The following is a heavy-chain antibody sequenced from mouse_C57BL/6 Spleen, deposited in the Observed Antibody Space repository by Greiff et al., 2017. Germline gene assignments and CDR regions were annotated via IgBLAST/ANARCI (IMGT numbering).Heavy chain of an antibody. V-gene: IGHV1-59*01. Sequence: QVQLQQPGAELVRPGTSVKLSCKASGYTFTSYWMHWVKQRPGQGLEWIGVIDPSDSYTNYNQKFKGKATLTVDTSSSTAYMQLSSLTSEDSAVYYCARKGGDYYAMDYWGKGTSVTVSS. CDR1: GYTFTSYW. J-gene: IGHJ4*01. CDR2: IDPSDSYT. CDR3: ARKGGDYYAMDY.